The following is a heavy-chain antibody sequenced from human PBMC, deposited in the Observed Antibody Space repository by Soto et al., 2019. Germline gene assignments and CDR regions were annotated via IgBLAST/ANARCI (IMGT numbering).Heavy chain of an antibody. D-gene: IGHD6-19*01. Sequence: EVQLVESGGVVVQPGGSLRLSCAASGFTFDDYTMHWVRQAPGKGLEWVSLISWDGGSTYYADSVKGRFIISRDNSKNSLYLQMNSLRTEDTALYYCAKDRAAVTGAYYYYGMDVWGQGTTVIVSS. V-gene: IGHV3-43*01. CDR2: ISWDGGST. CDR3: AKDRAAVTGAYYYYGMDV. CDR1: GFTFDDYT. J-gene: IGHJ6*02.